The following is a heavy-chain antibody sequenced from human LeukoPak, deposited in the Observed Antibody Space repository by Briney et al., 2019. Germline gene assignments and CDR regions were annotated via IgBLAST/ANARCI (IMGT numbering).Heavy chain of an antibody. CDR2: ISYNGSTQ. CDR1: GFTFSIYA. Sequence: PGGSLRLSCAASGFTFSIYAMHWVRQAPGKGLEWVSSISYNGSTQYYADSVKGRFTISRDNSKNTLYLRMNSLRAEDTAVYYCASGGGYCSSTSCYVSDYWGQGTLVTVSS. V-gene: IGHV3-30-3*01. CDR3: ASGGGYCSSTSCYVSDY. D-gene: IGHD2-2*01. J-gene: IGHJ4*02.